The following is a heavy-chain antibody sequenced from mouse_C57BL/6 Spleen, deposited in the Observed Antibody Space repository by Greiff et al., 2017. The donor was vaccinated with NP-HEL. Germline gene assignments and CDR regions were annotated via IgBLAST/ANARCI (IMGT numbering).Heavy chain of an antibody. V-gene: IGHV5-4*01. CDR1: GFTFSSYA. Sequence: EVHLVESGGGLVKPGGSLKLSCAASGFTFSSYAMSWVRQTPEKRLEWVATISDGGSYTYYPDNVKGRFTISRDNAKNNLYLQMSHLKSEDTAMYYCARDPTQGYFDGWGTGTTVTVAS. CDR3: ARDPTQGYFDG. CDR2: ISDGGSYT. J-gene: IGHJ1*03.